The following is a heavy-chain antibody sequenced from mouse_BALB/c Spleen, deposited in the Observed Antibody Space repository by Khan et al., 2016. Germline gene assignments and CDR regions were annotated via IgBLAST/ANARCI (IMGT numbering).Heavy chain of an antibody. CDR2: ISYSGST. J-gene: IGHJ4*01. Sequence: EVQLQESGPGLVKPSQSLSLTCTVTDYSITSDYAWNWIRQFPGNKLEWMGYISYSGSTSYNPSLKSRISITRDTSKNQFFLQLNSVTTEDTATYYCARWDYWGQGTSVTVSS. CDR1: DYSITSDYA. V-gene: IGHV3-2*02. CDR3: ARWDY.